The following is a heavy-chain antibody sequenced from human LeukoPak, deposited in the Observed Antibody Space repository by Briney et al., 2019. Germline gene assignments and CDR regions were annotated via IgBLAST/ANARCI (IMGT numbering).Heavy chain of an antibody. D-gene: IGHD2-2*01. Sequence: SEALSLTCAVYGRSFSGYYWSWIRQPPGKGLEWIGEINHSGSTNYNPSLKSRVTISVDTSKNQFSLKLSSVTAADTAVYYCARGRVVVVPAAPNWFDPWGQGTLVTVSS. V-gene: IGHV4-34*01. CDR3: ARGRVVVVPAAPNWFDP. J-gene: IGHJ5*02. CDR1: GRSFSGYY. CDR2: INHSGST.